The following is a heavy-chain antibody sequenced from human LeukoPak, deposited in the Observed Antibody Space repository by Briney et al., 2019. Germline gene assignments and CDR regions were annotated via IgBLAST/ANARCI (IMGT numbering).Heavy chain of an antibody. D-gene: IGHD3-10*01. Sequence: SVKVSCKASGGTFSSYIISWVRQAPGQGLEWMGRIIPILGIANYAQKFQGRVTITADKSTSTAYMELSSLRSEDTAVYYCARDGRMVRGDIYLDWFDPWGQGTLVTVSS. CDR2: IIPILGIA. J-gene: IGHJ5*02. CDR1: GGTFSSYI. CDR3: ARDGRMVRGDIYLDWFDP. V-gene: IGHV1-69*04.